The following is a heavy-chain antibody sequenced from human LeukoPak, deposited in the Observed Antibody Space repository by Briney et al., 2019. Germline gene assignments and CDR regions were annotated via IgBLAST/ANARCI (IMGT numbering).Heavy chain of an antibody. J-gene: IGHJ3*02. CDR1: GYTFTSYY. CDR2: INPSGGST. D-gene: IGHD2-15*01. CDR3: SRVSDGDNDAYDT. V-gene: IGHV1-46*01. Sequence: ASVKVSCKASGYTFTSYYMHWVGQAPGQGLEWMGIINPSGGSTSYAQKFQGRVTMTRDMSTSTVYMDLNSLRSEDTAVSCLSRVSDGDNDAYDTWGQGTIVTVPS.